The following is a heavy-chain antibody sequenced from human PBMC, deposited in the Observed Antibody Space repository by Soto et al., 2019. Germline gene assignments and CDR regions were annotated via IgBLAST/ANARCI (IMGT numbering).Heavy chain of an antibody. CDR2: IYYSGST. D-gene: IGHD3-3*01. J-gene: IGHJ6*02. CDR1: GGSISSYY. Sequence: PSETLSLTCTVSGGSISSYYWSWIRQPPGKGLEWIGYIYYSGSTNYNPSLKSRVTISVDTSKNQFSLKLSSVTAADTAVYYCARIISYYDFWSPVYYYYGMDVWGQGTTVTVSS. V-gene: IGHV4-59*01. CDR3: ARIISYYDFWSPVYYYYGMDV.